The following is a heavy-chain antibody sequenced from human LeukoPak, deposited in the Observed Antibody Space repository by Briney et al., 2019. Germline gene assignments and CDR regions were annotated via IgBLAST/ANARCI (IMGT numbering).Heavy chain of an antibody. CDR3: ARGHTSRDAFDI. CDR1: GYTFTSYD. D-gene: IGHD6-6*01. J-gene: IGHJ3*02. Sequence: ASVKVSCKASGYTFTSYDINWVRQATRQGLEWMGWMNPNSGNTGYAQKFQGRVTMTRNTSISTAYMELSSLRSEDTAVYYCARGHTSRDAFDIWGQGTMVTASS. CDR2: MNPNSGNT. V-gene: IGHV1-8*01.